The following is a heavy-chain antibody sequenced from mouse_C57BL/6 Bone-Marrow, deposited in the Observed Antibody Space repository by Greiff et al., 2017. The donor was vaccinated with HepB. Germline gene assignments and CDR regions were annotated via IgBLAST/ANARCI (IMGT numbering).Heavy chain of an antibody. CDR2: IYPGDGDT. J-gene: IGHJ2*01. CDR3: ARDLIYYYGSSDDY. Sequence: QVQLKESGPELVKPGASVKISCKASGYAFSSSWMHWVKQRPGKGLEWIGRIYPGDGDTNYNGKFKGKATLTADKSSSTAYMQLSSLTSEDSAVYFCARDLIYYYGSSDDYWGQGTTLTVSS. CDR1: GYAFSSSW. D-gene: IGHD1-1*01. V-gene: IGHV1-82*01.